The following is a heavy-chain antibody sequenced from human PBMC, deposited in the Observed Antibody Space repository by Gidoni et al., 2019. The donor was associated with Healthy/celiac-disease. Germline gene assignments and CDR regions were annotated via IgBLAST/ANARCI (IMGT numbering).Heavy chain of an antibody. CDR1: GVTFSSYG. CDR2: IWYDGSNK. CDR3: AREVFPSVEGNWFDP. Sequence: QVQLVESGGGVVQPGRSLRRACAASGVTFSSYGMHWVRQAPGKGLEWVAVIWYDGSNKYYADSVKGRFTISRDNSKNTLYLQMNSLRAEDTAVYYCAREVFPSVEGNWFDPWGQGTLVTVSS. D-gene: IGHD1-1*01. J-gene: IGHJ5*02. V-gene: IGHV3-33*01.